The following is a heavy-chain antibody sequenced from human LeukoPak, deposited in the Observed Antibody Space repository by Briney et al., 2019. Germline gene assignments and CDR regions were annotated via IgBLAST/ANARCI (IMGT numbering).Heavy chain of an antibody. CDR2: ISWNSGSI. D-gene: IGHD3-10*01. CDR1: GFTFDDYA. CDR3: AKDIMVRGVIITLYY. J-gene: IGHJ4*02. Sequence: PGGSLRLSCAASGFTFDDYAMHWVRQAPGKGLEWVSGISWNSGSIGYADSVKGRFTISRDNAKNSLYLQMNSLRAEDTALYYCAKDIMVRGVIITLYYWGQGTLVTVSS. V-gene: IGHV3-9*01.